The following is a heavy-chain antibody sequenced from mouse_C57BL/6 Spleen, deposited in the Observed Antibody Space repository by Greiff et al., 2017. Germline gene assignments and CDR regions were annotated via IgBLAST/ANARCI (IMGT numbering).Heavy chain of an antibody. CDR3: ARYYYDYEDAMDY. J-gene: IGHJ4*01. CDR1: GYTFTSYW. V-gene: IGHV1-64*01. D-gene: IGHD2-4*01. CDR2: IHPNSGST. Sequence: VQLQQPGAELVKPGASVKLSCKASGYTFTSYWMHWVKQRPGQGLEWIGMIHPNSGSTNYNEKFESKATLTVDKSSSTAYMQLSSLTSEDSAVYYCARYYYDYEDAMDYWGQGTSVTVSS.